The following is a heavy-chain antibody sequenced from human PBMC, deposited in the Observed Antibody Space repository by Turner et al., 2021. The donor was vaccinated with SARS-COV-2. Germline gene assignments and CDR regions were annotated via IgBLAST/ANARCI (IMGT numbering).Heavy chain of an antibody. Sequence: QVQLQQWAAGLLKPSETLSLTCAVYGGSFSGYYWTWIRQPPEKGLEWIGEIHPSGNTYHNPSLKGRVTMSVDTSKNQFYLKVSSVTSADTAVYYCAKGDDSRKSGLLWGQGTLVTVSS. CDR3: AKGDDSRKSGLL. V-gene: IGHV4-34*02. J-gene: IGHJ4*02. CDR1: GGSFSGYY. CDR2: IHPSGNT. D-gene: IGHD2-15*01.